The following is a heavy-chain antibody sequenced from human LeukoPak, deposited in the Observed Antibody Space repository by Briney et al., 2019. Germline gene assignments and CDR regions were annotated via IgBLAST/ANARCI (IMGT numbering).Heavy chain of an antibody. CDR3: ATGPRIAAAGTDDYYYGMDV. CDR1: GGTFSSYA. D-gene: IGHD6-13*01. V-gene: IGHV1-69*04. Sequence: ASVKVSCKASGGTFSSYAISWVRQAPGQGLEWMGRIIPILGIANYAQKFQGSVTITADKSTSTVYMELSSLRSEDTAVYYCATGPRIAAAGTDDYYYGMDVWGQGTTVTVSS. CDR2: IIPILGIA. J-gene: IGHJ6*02.